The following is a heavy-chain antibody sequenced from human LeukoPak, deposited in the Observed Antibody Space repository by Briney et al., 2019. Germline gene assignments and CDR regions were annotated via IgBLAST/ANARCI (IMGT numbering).Heavy chain of an antibody. J-gene: IGHJ4*02. Sequence: GSLRLSCAASGFTFSSYWMHWVRQAPGKGLVWVSRINSDGSSTSYADSVKGRFTISRDNAKNTLYLQMNSLRAEDTAVYYCAREYSSGWWDVNYFDYWGQGTLVTVSS. CDR3: AREYSSGWWDVNYFDY. CDR2: INSDGSST. D-gene: IGHD6-19*01. CDR1: GFTFSSYW. V-gene: IGHV3-74*01.